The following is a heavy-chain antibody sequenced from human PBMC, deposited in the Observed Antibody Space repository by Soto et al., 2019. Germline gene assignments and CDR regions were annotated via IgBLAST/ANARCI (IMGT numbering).Heavy chain of an antibody. D-gene: IGHD6-6*01. CDR3: ARRARPDFYYMDV. J-gene: IGHJ6*03. CDR1: GFTLSGYA. Sequence: EVQLAESGGGLAQPGGSLRLSCAASGFTLSGYAMDWVRQAPGKVLEYVSGISSNGVGTYYANSVQGRLTISRDNSKNTVYLQMGSLRPEDMAVYYCARRARPDFYYMDVWGKGTTVTVS. V-gene: IGHV3-64*01. CDR2: ISSNGVGT.